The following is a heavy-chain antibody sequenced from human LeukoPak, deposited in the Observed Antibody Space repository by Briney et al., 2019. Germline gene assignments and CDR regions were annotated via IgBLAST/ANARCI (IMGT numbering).Heavy chain of an antibody. Sequence: RESGPALVKPTQTLTLTCAFSGFSLSTSGMCVSWIRQPPGKALEWLARIDWDDDKYYSTSLKTRLTISKDTSKNQVVLTMTNMDPVDTATYYCARMAVAGTLDDYWGQGTLVTVSS. CDR2: IDWDDDK. V-gene: IGHV2-70*11. CDR3: ARMAVAGTLDDY. J-gene: IGHJ4*02. CDR1: GFSLSTSGMC. D-gene: IGHD6-19*01.